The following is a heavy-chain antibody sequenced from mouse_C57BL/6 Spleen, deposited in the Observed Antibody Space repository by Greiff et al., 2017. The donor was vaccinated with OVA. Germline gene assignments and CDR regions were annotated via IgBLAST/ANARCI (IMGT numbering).Heavy chain of an antibody. D-gene: IGHD4-1*02. CDR2: ISYDGSN. CDR1: GYSITSGYY. J-gene: IGHJ3*01. CDR3: ARDQLPLAY. V-gene: IGHV3-6*01. Sequence: EVQLQESGPGLVKPSQSLSLTCSVTGYSITSGYYWNWIRQFPGNKLEWMGYISYDGSNNYNPSLKNRISITRDTSKNQFFLKLNSVTTEDTATYYCARDQLPLAYWGQGTLVTVSA.